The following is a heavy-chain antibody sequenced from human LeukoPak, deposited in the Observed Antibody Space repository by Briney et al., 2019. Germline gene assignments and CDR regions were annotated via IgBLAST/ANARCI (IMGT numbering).Heavy chain of an antibody. CDR2: ISGSGDST. D-gene: IGHD2-2*01. CDR3: AKEDTAGSTGSADY. CDR1: GFTFSSYA. Sequence: PGGSLRLSCAASGFTFSSYAMSWVRQAPGKGLEWVSVISGSGDSTYYADSVKGRFTISRDNSKNTLYLHMNSLRAEDTAVYFCAKEDTAGSTGSADYWGQGTLVTVSP. V-gene: IGHV3-23*01. J-gene: IGHJ4*02.